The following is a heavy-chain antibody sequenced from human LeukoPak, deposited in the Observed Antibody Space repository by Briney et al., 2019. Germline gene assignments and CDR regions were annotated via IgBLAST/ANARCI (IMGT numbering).Heavy chain of an antibody. J-gene: IGHJ4*02. CDR3: ARIYGSSWYFPD. Sequence: PGGSLRLSCAASGFTFSDYSMTWIRRAPGKGLEWVSYITSSGHSTSYADSVKGRFTISRDSAKNSLYLQMNSLRADDTAVFYCARIYGSSWYFPDWGQGTLVTVSS. CDR2: ITSSGHST. CDR1: GFTFSDYS. D-gene: IGHD6-13*01. V-gene: IGHV3-11*01.